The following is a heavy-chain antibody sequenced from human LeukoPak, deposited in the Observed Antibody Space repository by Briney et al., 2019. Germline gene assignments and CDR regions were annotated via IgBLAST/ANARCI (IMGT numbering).Heavy chain of an antibody. CDR1: GFTFSSYE. V-gene: IGHV3-48*03. D-gene: IGHD3-22*01. Sequence: GGSLRLSCAASGFTFSSYEMNWVRQAPGKGLEWVSYISSSGSTIYYADSVKGRFTISRDNAKNSLYLQMSSLRAEDTAVYYCARFITMIVVVPFDYWGQGTLVTVSS. J-gene: IGHJ4*02. CDR2: ISSSGSTI. CDR3: ARFITMIVVVPFDY.